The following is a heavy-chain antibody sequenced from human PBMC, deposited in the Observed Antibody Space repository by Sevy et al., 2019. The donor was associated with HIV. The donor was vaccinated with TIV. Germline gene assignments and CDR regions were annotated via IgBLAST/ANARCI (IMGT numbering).Heavy chain of an antibody. Sequence: GTLSLTCAVSGGSISSSNWWSWVRQPPGKGLEWIGEIYHSGSTNDNPSLKSRVTISVDKSKNQFSLKLSSVTAADTAVYYCARGNGEQSLVRTRWFDPWGQGTLVTDSS. J-gene: IGHJ5*02. CDR3: ARGNGEQSLVRTRWFDP. CDR2: IYHSGST. V-gene: IGHV4-4*02. CDR1: GGSISSSNW. D-gene: IGHD6-19*01.